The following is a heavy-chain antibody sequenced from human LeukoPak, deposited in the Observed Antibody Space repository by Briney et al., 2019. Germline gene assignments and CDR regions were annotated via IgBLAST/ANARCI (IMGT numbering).Heavy chain of an antibody. D-gene: IGHD3-3*01. CDR1: GYTFTSYS. CDR2: INPSGGST. V-gene: IGHV1-46*01. J-gene: IGHJ6*02. Sequence: ASVKVSCKASGYTFTSYSVHWVRQAPGQGLEWMGIINPSGGSTSHAQKFQGRVTMTRDTSTSTVYMQLSSLRSEDTAVYYCARAISPVAYYGMDVWGQGTTVTVSS. CDR3: ARAISPVAYYGMDV.